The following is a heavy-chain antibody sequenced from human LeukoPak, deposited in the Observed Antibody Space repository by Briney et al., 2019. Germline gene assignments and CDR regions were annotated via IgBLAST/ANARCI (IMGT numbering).Heavy chain of an antibody. CDR1: GASISSGSYY. D-gene: IGHD3-10*01. Sequence: MTSETLSLTCTVSGASISSGSYYWSWIRQPPGKGLEWIGYIYYSGSTNYNPSLKSRVTVSVDTSKNQFSLKLSSVTAADTAVYYCARAGAKRALDYWGQGTLVTVSS. J-gene: IGHJ4*02. CDR3: ARAGAKRALDY. V-gene: IGHV4-61*01. CDR2: IYYSGST.